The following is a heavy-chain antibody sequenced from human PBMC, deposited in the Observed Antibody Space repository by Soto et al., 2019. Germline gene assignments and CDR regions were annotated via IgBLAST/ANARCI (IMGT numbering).Heavy chain of an antibody. V-gene: IGHV3-30-3*01. CDR3: ARDYSVSGAEWFDS. Sequence: QVQLVESGGGVVQPGRSLRLSCAASGFTFSSYAMHWVRQAPGKGLEWVAVISYDGSNKYYADSVKGRFTISRDNHKNSLCREKNSLRSDDRAVCYCARDYSVSGAEWFDSWGQGTLVTVSS. D-gene: IGHD4-4*01. CDR2: ISYDGSNK. J-gene: IGHJ5*01. CDR1: GFTFSSYA.